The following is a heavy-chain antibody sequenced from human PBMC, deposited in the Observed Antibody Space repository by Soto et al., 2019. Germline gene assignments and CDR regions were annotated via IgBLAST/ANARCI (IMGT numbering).Heavy chain of an antibody. CDR3: ARRVPLGQSPFDY. CDR1: GFTFSSYS. D-gene: IGHD7-27*01. J-gene: IGHJ4*02. Sequence: EVQLVESGGGLVQPGGSLRLSCAASGFTFSSYSMNWVRQAPGKGLEWVSYISSSSSTIYYVDSVKGRFTISRDNAKNSLYLQMNSLRDEDTAVYYCARRVPLGQSPFDYWGQGTLVTVSS. V-gene: IGHV3-48*02. CDR2: ISSSSSTI.